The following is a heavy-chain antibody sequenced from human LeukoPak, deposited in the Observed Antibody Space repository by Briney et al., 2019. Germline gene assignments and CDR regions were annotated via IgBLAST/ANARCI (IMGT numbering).Heavy chain of an antibody. J-gene: IGHJ3*02. CDR1: GFTVSSNY. Sequence: GGSLRLSCAASGFTVSSNYMSWVRQAPGKELEWVSVIYSGGSTYYADSVKGRFTISRDNSKNTLYLQMNSLRAEDTAVYYCARESAARDAFDIWGQGTMVTVSS. D-gene: IGHD2-15*01. CDR3: ARESAARDAFDI. CDR2: IYSGGST. V-gene: IGHV3-53*01.